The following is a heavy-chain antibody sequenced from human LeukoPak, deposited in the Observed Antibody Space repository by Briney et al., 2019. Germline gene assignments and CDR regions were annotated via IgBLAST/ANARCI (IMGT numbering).Heavy chain of an antibody. CDR1: GGSISSSASY. J-gene: IGHJ3*02. CDR3: AREEATVTDDAFDI. Sequence: ASETLSLTCTVSGGSISSSASYWGWIRQSPWKGLEWVGSVHYRGSTYYNPSLKSRVTISVDTSKNQFSLKMTSVTAADTAVYYCAREEATVTDDAFDIWGQGTMVTVSS. D-gene: IGHD4-17*01. V-gene: IGHV4-39*02. CDR2: VHYRGST.